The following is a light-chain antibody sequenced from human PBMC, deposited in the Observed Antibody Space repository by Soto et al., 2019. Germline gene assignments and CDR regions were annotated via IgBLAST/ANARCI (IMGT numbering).Light chain of an antibody. Sequence: QSALTQPASVSGSLGQSITLSCTGSGGDIGAYNYVSWYQQHPGKAPKLIIYGVTHRPSGVSSRFSASKSAYTASLTISALQAEDEADYYCQSYDSSLSGVVFGGGTKVTVL. V-gene: IGLV2-14*01. CDR2: GVT. J-gene: IGLJ2*01. CDR3: QSYDSSLSGVV. CDR1: GGDIGAYNY.